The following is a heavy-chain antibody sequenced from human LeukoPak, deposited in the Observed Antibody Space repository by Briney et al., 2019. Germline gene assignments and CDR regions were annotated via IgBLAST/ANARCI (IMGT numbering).Heavy chain of an antibody. V-gene: IGHV4-39*07. J-gene: IGHJ4*02. Sequence: SETLSLTCTVSGGSISSSSYYWGWIRQPPGKGLEWIGSIYYSGSTYYNPSLKSRVTISVDTSKNQFSLKLSSVTAADTAVYYCARGIRVDSSGYYSIDYWGQGTLVTVSS. CDR2: IYYSGST. CDR1: GGSISSSSYY. D-gene: IGHD3-22*01. CDR3: ARGIRVDSSGYYSIDY.